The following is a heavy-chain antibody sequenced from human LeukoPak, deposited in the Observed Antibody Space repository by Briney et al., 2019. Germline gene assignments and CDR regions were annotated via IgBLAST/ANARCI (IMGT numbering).Heavy chain of an antibody. Sequence: SQTLSLTCTVSGGSISSGGYYWSWIRQPPGKGLEWIGYIYHSGSTYYNPSLKSRVTISVDRSKNQFSLKLSSVTAADTAVYYCARDNRSKVDSPHGDWGQGTLVTVSS. CDR2: IYHSGST. CDR1: GGSISSGGYY. CDR3: ARDNRSKVDSPHGD. J-gene: IGHJ4*02. D-gene: IGHD1-14*01. V-gene: IGHV4-30-2*01.